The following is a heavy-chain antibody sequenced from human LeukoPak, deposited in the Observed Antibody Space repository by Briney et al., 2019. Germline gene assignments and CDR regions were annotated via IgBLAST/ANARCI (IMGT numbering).Heavy chain of an antibody. V-gene: IGHV3-66*01. CDR1: GFTVSSNY. Sequence: PAGGSLRLSCAASGFTVSSNYMTWVRQAPGKGLEWVSVIYSGGSTYYTDSVKGRFTISRDNSKNTLYLQMNNLRAEDTAVYYCATARGLGIWGQGTMVTVSS. CDR3: ATARGLGI. J-gene: IGHJ3*02. CDR2: IYSGGST.